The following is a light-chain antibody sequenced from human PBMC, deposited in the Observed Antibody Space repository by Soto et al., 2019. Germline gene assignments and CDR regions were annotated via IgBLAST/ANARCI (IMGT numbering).Light chain of an antibody. CDR1: QSVSSN. CDR3: QQYNNWPWT. J-gene: IGKJ1*01. Sequence: EIVMTQSPATLSVSPGERATLSCRASQSVSSNLAWYQQKPGQAPRLLIYDASTRATGIPARFSGSGSGTEFTLTISSLQSEDFAVYYCQQYNNWPWTFGQGTTVEIK. CDR2: DAS. V-gene: IGKV3-15*01.